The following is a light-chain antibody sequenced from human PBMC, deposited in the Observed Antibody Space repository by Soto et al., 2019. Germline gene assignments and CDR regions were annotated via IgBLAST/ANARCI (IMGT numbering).Light chain of an antibody. J-gene: IGLJ1*01. CDR2: GDN. CDR1: NSNIGSNK. CDR3: ASWDNSLNGLYV. Sequence: QSVLTQPPSASGTPGQRVTISCSGSNSNIGSNKVNWYQQLPGTAPKLLLYGDNQRPSGVPDRFSASKSGASASLAISGLQSEDEATYYCASWDNSLNGLYVFGAGTKVTVL. V-gene: IGLV1-44*01.